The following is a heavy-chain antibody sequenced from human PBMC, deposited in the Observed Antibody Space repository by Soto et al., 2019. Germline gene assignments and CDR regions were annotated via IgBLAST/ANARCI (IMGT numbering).Heavy chain of an antibody. CDR3: ARARIVGATRYYYGMDV. D-gene: IGHD1-26*01. V-gene: IGHV4-34*01. Sequence: SETLSLTCAVYGGSFSGYYWSWIRQPPGKGLEWIGEINHSGSTNYNPSLKSRVTISVDTSKNQFSLKLSSVTAADTAVYYCARARIVGATRYYYGMDVWGQGTTVTVSS. CDR1: GGSFSGYY. CDR2: INHSGST. J-gene: IGHJ6*02.